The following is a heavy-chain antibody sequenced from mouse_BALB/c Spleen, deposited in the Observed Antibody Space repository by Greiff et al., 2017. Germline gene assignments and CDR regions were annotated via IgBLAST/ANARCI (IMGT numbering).Heavy chain of an antibody. J-gene: IGHJ3*01. Sequence: QVQLKESGPGLVAPSQSLSITCTVSGFSLTGYGVNWVRQPPGKGLEWLGMIWGDGSTDYNSALKSRLSISKDNSKSQVFLKMNSLQTDDTARYYCARGGGYDWFAYWGQGTLVTVSA. CDR2: IWGDGST. D-gene: IGHD2-2*01. CDR1: GFSLTGYG. CDR3: ARGGGYDWFAY. V-gene: IGHV2-6-7*01.